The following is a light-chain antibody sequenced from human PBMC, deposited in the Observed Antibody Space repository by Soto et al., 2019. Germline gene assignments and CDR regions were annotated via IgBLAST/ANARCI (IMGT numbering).Light chain of an antibody. CDR2: KAS. CDR3: QHYNSYSEA. CDR1: QTLSSW. V-gene: IGKV1-5*03. Sequence: EIRMTQSPSSLSGSVGDGVNTXCRASQTLSSWLGWYQQKPGKAPKLLIYKASTLKGGAPSRFSGSGSATEFTLTISSLQPDDFATYYGQHYNSYSEAFGQGTKVDIK. J-gene: IGKJ1*01.